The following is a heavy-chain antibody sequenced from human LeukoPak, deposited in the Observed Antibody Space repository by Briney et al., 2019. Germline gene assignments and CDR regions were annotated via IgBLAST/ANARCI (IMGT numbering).Heavy chain of an antibody. J-gene: IGHJ4*02. V-gene: IGHV3-20*04. D-gene: IGHD3-10*01. CDR1: GFTFDDYG. CDR2: INWNGGST. CDR3: ARDRGFGESYYFDY. Sequence: GGSLRLSCAASGFTFDDYGMSWVRQARGKGLEWVSGINWNGGSTGYADSVKGRFTISRDNAKNSLYLQMNSLRAEDTALYYCARDRGFGESYYFDYWGQGTLVTVSS.